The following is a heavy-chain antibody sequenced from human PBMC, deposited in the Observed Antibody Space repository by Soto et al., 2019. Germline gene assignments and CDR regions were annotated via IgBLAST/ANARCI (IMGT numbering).Heavy chain of an antibody. D-gene: IGHD3-22*01. CDR3: ARAIGPTLFDY. J-gene: IGHJ4*02. CDR1: GFTFSSYD. Sequence: EVQLVESGGGLVQPGGSLRLSCSASGFTFSSYDMHWVRQGPGKGLEWVSAIGTAGDTNYAGSVKVRFTISRENAKNSLYLQMNSLRAGDTAIYFCARAIGPTLFDYWGQGTLVTVSS. CDR2: IGTAGDT. V-gene: IGHV3-13*04.